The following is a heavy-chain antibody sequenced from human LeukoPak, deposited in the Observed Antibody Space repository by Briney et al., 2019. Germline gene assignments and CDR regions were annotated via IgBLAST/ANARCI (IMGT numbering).Heavy chain of an antibody. CDR3: ARFDQVSETAGGY. CDR2: INPHSGGT. Sequence: ASVKVSCKASGYTFTEYYMHWVRQAPGQGLEWMGWINPHSGGTNYAQKFQGRVTMTRDTSISTAYMELSRLRSDNTAVYYCARFDQVSETAGGYWGQGTLVTVSS. D-gene: IGHD5/OR15-5a*01. CDR1: GYTFTEYY. V-gene: IGHV1-2*02. J-gene: IGHJ4*02.